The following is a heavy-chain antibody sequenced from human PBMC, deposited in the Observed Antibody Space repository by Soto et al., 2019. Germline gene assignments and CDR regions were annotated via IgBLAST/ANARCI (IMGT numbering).Heavy chain of an antibody. J-gene: IGHJ4*02. Sequence: EVQLVESGGGLVKPGGPLRLSCEATGFTFSYAWMSWVRQAPGKGLEWVGRIKNKIDGGTTDYAEPVKGRFIISRDDSENTLYLQMNSLKTEDTAVYYCTTDPGSGDNVRGWGQGTLVTVSS. V-gene: IGHV3-15*01. CDR3: TTDPGSGDNVRG. CDR2: IKNKIDGGTT. CDR1: GFTFSYAW. D-gene: IGHD3-16*01.